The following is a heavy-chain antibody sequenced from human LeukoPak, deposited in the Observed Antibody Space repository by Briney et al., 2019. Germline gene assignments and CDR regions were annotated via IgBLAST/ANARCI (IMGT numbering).Heavy chain of an antibody. V-gene: IGHV4-59*11. Sequence: SETLSLTCTVSGGSISSHYWSWIWQPPGKGLEWIGYIYYSGSTNYNPSLKSRVTISVDTSKNQFSLKLSSVTAADTAVYYCARDFRLERDYFDYWGQGTLVTVSS. D-gene: IGHD3-3*01. CDR1: GGSISSHY. J-gene: IGHJ4*02. CDR3: ARDFRLERDYFDY. CDR2: IYYSGST.